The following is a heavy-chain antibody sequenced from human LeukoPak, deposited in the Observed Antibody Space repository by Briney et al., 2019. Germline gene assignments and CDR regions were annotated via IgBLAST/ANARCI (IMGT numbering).Heavy chain of an antibody. CDR1: GYTLTAYF. Sequence: GASVKVSCMASGYTLTAYFIHCVRQAPGQGLECMGRINPNSGDTKFAQDSQDRVTMTRDTSLSTAYMDPGRLICDHPAVYYCAREYTSAYSAPWDWGQGTLVTVSS. CDR2: INPNSGDT. D-gene: IGHD6-19*01. V-gene: IGHV1-2*06. J-gene: IGHJ4*02. CDR3: AREYTSAYSAPWD.